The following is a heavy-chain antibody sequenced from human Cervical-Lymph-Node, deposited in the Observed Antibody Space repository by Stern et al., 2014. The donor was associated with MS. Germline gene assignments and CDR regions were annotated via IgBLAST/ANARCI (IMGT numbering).Heavy chain of an antibody. V-gene: IGHV2-70*20. CDR1: GFSLSTSGMC. CDR3: TRLATAMPSGEPTDAFDI. J-gene: IGHJ3*02. Sequence: QVTLKESGPALVKPTQTLTLTCTFSGFSLSTSGMCVSWVRQPPGKALEWLALIAWDDDKYYSTSLKTRLTISKDTSKNQVVLTMTNMDPVDTATYFCTRLATAMPSGEPTDAFDIWGQGTMVTVSS. D-gene: IGHD5-18*01. CDR2: IAWDDDK.